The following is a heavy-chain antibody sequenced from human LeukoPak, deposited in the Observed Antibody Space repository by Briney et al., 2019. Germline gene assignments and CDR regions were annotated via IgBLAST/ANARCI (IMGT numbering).Heavy chain of an antibody. D-gene: IGHD6-13*01. V-gene: IGHV3-74*01. J-gene: IGHJ3*01. CDR3: ERAIAAGVFDF. CDR1: GFTFSSYS. CDR2: INRDGGSI. Sequence: PGGSLRLSCAASGFTFSSYSMHWVRQVPGKGLVWVSYINRDGGSINYADSVKGRFTISRDNAKNTLYLQINSLRAEDTALYLCERAIAAGVFDFLGQGTMVTVSS.